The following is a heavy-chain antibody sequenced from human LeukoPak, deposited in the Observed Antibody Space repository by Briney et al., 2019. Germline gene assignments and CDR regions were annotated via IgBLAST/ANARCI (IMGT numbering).Heavy chain of an antibody. CDR1: GGSFSGYY. CDR3: ARAWIQLDY. V-gene: IGHV4-34*01. D-gene: IGHD5-18*01. J-gene: IGHJ4*02. CDR2: INHSGST. Sequence: PSETLSLTCAVYGGSFSGYYWSWIRQPPGKGLEWIGEINHSGSTNYNPSLKSRVTISVGTSKNQFSLKLSSVTAADTAVYYCARAWIQLDYWGQGTLVTVSS.